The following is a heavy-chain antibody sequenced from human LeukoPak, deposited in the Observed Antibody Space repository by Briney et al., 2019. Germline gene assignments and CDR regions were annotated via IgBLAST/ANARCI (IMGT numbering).Heavy chain of an antibody. CDR2: IYYSGST. CDR3: ASIVGATGDAFDI. J-gene: IGHJ3*02. CDR1: GGSISSYY. Sequence: PSETLSLTCTVSGGSISSYYWSWIRKPPGKGLEWIGYIYYSGSTNYNPSLKSRVTISVDTSKNQFSLKLSSVTAADTAVYYCASIVGATGDAFDIWGQGTMVTVSS. D-gene: IGHD1-26*01. V-gene: IGHV4-59*01.